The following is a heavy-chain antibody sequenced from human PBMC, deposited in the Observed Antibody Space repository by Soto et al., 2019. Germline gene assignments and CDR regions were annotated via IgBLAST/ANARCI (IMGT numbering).Heavy chain of an antibody. V-gene: IGHV1-18*04. D-gene: IGHD2-2*01. Sequence: SVKGACKAAGSTLSRSGVGWGRQRPGQGLEWMGWISAYNGNTNYAQKLQCRVTMTTDISTSTAYMELRSLRSDDTAVYYCGRDGYCRSNSGCRPSYNDGMDVWGEGTTVDV. CDR1: GSTLSRSG. CDR3: GRDGYCRSNSGCRPSYNDGMDV. J-gene: IGHJ6*02. CDR2: ISAYNGNT.